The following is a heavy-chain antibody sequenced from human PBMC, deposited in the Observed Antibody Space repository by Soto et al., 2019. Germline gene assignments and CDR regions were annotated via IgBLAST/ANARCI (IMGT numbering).Heavy chain of an antibody. CDR3: ARSVSFITPRPDY. Sequence: ASVKVSCKASGYTFTDYYMHWLRQAPGQGLECMGWINPNNGDTNYAQKFQGRVTMTRDTSISTAYLEVSRLRSDDTAVYYCARSVSFITPRPDYWGQGTLATVSS. V-gene: IGHV1-2*02. J-gene: IGHJ4*02. CDR1: GYTFTDYY. D-gene: IGHD6-6*01. CDR2: INPNNGDT.